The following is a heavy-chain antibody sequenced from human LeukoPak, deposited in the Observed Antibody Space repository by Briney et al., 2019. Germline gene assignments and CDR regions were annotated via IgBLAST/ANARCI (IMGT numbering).Heavy chain of an antibody. CDR3: ARIAMNWFDP. CDR1: GGSFSGYY. CDR2: INHSGST. V-gene: IGHV4-34*01. J-gene: IGHJ5*02. Sequence: SETLSLTCAVYGGSFSGYYWSWIRQPPGKGLEWIGEINHSGSTNYNPSLKSRVTISVDASKNQFSLKLSSVTAADTAVYYCARIAMNWFDPWGQGTLVTVSS.